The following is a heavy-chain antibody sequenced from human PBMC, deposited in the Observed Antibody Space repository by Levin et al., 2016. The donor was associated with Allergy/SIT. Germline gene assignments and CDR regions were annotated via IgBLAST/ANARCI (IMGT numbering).Heavy chain of an antibody. CDR3: ASSTLARTIMITFGEITDAFDI. D-gene: IGHD3-16*01. CDR2: IYYSGST. J-gene: IGHJ3*02. V-gene: IGHV4-39*07. Sequence: WIRQPPGKGLEWIGSIYYSGSTNYNPSLKSRVTISVDKSKNQFSLKLSSVTAADTAVYYCASSTLARTIMITFGEITDAFDIWGQGTMVTVSS.